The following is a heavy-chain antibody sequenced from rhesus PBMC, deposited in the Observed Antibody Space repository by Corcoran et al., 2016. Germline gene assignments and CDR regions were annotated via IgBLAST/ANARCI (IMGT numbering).Heavy chain of an antibody. CDR2: IYGNSAST. D-gene: IGHD6-25*01. CDR1: GGSISGYYY. V-gene: IGHV4-143*01. J-gene: IGHJ5-2*02. Sequence: QVQLQESGPGLVKPSETLSLTCTVSGGSISGYYYWGWIRQPPGKGLEWIGGIYGNSASTYYNPSLKSRVTISKDTSKNQFSLKLSSVTAADTAVYYCARPSIAAALDVWGRGVLVTVSS. CDR3: ARPSIAAALDV.